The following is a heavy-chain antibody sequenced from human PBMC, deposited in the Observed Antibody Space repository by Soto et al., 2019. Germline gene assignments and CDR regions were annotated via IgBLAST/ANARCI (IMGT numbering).Heavy chain of an antibody. CDR1: GGSFSGYY. J-gene: IGHJ3*02. V-gene: IGHV4-34*01. Sequence: PSETLSLTCAVYGGSFSGYYWSWIRQPPGKGLEWIGEINHSGSTNYNPSLKSRVTISVDTSRNQFSLKLSSVTAADTAVYYCARDLLGSGWWRVGAFDIWGQGTMVTVSS. CDR3: ARDLLGSGWWRVGAFDI. CDR2: INHSGST. D-gene: IGHD6-19*01.